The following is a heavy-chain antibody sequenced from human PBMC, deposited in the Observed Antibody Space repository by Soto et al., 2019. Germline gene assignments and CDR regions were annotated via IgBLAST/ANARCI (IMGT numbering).Heavy chain of an antibody. CDR3: TSCRGYCTGLVAFDI. CDR1: GFTFTNAY. CDR2: IRTKTYGVTA. V-gene: IGHV3-15*01. D-gene: IGHD2-8*02. Sequence: EVQLVESGGGLVKPGGSLRLSCAASGFTFTNAYMNWVRQAPGKGLEWIGRIRTKTYGVTADYAAPVKGRFTISRDDSKDTLYLQMNSLKTEDTAVYYCTSCRGYCTGLVAFDIWGQGTMVTVSS. J-gene: IGHJ3*02.